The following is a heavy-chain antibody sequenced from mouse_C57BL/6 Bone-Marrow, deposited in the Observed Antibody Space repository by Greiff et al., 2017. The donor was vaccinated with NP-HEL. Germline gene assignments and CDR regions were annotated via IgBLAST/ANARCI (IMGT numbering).Heavy chain of an antibody. D-gene: IGHD4-1*01. J-gene: IGHJ2*01. CDR3: TTGTREYYFDY. CDR1: GFTFSNYW. V-gene: IGHV6-3*01. Sequence: EVKVEESGGGLVQPGGSMKLSCVASGFTFSNYWMNWVRQSPEKGLEWVAQIRLKSDNYATHYAESVKGRFTISRDDSKSSVYLQMNNLRAEDTGIYYCTTGTREYYFDYWGQGTTLTVSS. CDR2: IRLKSDNYAT.